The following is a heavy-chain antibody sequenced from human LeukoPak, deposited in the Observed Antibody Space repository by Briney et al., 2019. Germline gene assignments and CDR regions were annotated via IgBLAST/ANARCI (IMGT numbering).Heavy chain of an antibody. J-gene: IGHJ4*02. D-gene: IGHD3-10*01. CDR3: ARMYGSGSYTVDY. CDR1: GYTFTGYY. V-gene: IGHV1-2*02. Sequence: ASAKVSCKASGYTFTGYYMHWVRQAPGQGLEWMGWINPNSGGTNYAQKFQGRVTMTRDTSISTAYMELSRLRSDDTAVYYCARMYGSGSYTVDYWGQGTLVTVSS. CDR2: INPNSGGT.